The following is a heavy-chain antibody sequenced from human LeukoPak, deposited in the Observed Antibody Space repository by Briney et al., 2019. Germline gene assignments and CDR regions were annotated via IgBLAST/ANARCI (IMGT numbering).Heavy chain of an antibody. J-gene: IGHJ4*02. Sequence: GGSLRLSCAASGLTFSSYGMSWVRQAPGKGLEWVSSVISNSANTYYADSVKGRFTISRDNSKNTLYLQMNSLRAEDTAVYYCAKGSGYTHGLYYFDYWGQGTLVTVSS. D-gene: IGHD5-18*01. CDR3: AKGSGYTHGLYYFDY. CDR1: GLTFSSYG. V-gene: IGHV3-23*01. CDR2: VISNSANT.